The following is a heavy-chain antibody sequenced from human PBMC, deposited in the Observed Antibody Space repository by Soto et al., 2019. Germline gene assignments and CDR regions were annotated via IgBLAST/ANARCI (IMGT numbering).Heavy chain of an antibody. Sequence: GGSLRLSCAASEFTCSNYAMSWVRQAPGKWLEWVSSISDNGRTTYYAASVKGRLTISRDNSTSRMYLQMNSLRAEDTAVYYCAKDPQRLIVVVPDYWGQGTLVTVSS. CDR3: AKDPQRLIVVVPDY. D-gene: IGHD3-22*01. CDR1: EFTCSNYA. CDR2: ISDNGRTT. J-gene: IGHJ4*02. V-gene: IGHV3-23*01.